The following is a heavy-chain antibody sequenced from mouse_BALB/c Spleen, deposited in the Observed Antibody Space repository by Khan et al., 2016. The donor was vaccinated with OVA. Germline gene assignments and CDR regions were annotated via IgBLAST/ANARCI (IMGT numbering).Heavy chain of an antibody. J-gene: IGHJ2*01. CDR1: GYSITSGYG. D-gene: IGHD1-2*01. CDR3: ARTARIKY. CDR2: ISYSGST. V-gene: IGHV3-2*02. Sequence: EVQLQESGPGLVKPSQSLSLTCTVTGYSITSGYGWNWLRQFPGNKLEWMGYISYSGSTTYNPSLTSRISITRDTSKNQFFLQLNSVTTEDTDTYYCARTARIKYWGQGTTLTVSS.